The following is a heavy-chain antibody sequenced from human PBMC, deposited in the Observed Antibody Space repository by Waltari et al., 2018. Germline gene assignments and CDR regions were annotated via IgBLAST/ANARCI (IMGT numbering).Heavy chain of an antibody. J-gene: IGHJ6*03. CDR1: GFGFGSCG. CDR3: ARCPDEYNYYYMEV. Sequence: QVQLVASGGGVVQPGRSLRLSCAGCGFGFGSCGIHWVRQAPGKGLEWVAIIWFDGSKIYYADSVKGRFTISRDNSRNTVYLQMNSLRPEDSGVYYCARCPDEYNYYYMEVWGRGTTVSVSS. V-gene: IGHV3-33*08. CDR2: IWFDGSKI.